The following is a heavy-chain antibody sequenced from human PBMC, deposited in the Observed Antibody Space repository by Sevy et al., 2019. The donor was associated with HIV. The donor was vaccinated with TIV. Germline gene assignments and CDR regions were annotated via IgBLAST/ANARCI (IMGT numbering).Heavy chain of an antibody. J-gene: IGHJ3*02. Sequence: GGSLRLSCAASGFTVSSNYMSWVRQAPGKGLEWVSVIYSGGSTYYADSVKGRFTISRDNSKNTLYLQMNTLGAEDTAVYYCARGILPAGAFDIWGQGTMVTVSS. D-gene: IGHD2-2*01. CDR3: ARGILPAGAFDI. V-gene: IGHV3-53*01. CDR1: GFTVSSNY. CDR2: IYSGGST.